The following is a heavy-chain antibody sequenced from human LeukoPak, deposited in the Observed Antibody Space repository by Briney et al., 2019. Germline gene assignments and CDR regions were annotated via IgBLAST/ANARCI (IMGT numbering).Heavy chain of an antibody. CDR2: IYYSGST. Sequence: SETLSHTCTVSGGSISSYYWSWIRQPPGKGLEWIGYIYYSGSTNYNPSLKSRVTISVDTSKNQFSLKLSSVTAADTAVYYCARESQEKYYFDYWGQGTLVTVSS. CDR3: ARESQEKYYFDY. V-gene: IGHV4-59*12. CDR1: GGSISSYY. D-gene: IGHD5-24*01. J-gene: IGHJ4*02.